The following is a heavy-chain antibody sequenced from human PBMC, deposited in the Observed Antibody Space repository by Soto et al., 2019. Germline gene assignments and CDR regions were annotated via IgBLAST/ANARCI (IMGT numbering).Heavy chain of an antibody. CDR1: GGTFSSYA. D-gene: IGHD6-6*01. Sequence: QVQLVQSGAEVKKPGSSVKVSCKASGGTFSSYALSWVRQAPGQGLEWMGGIIPIFGTANYAQKFQGRVTITADESTSTAYIELRSLRSEYTAVYYCASQQLGPSYYYGMDVWGPGTTVTVSS. J-gene: IGHJ6*02. CDR2: IIPIFGTA. CDR3: ASQQLGPSYYYGMDV. V-gene: IGHV1-69*12.